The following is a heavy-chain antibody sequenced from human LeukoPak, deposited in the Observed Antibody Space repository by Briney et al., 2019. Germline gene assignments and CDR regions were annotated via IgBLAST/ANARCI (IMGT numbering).Heavy chain of an antibody. J-gene: IGHJ4*02. CDR2: IYYSGST. CDR1: VGSISSGYYY. CDR3: AKTYYDILTGYRPFDY. V-gene: IGHV4-30-4*01. D-gene: IGHD3-9*01. Sequence: SETLSLTCTVSVGSISSGYYYWSWIRQPPGKGLEWIGYIYYSGSTYYNPSLESRVTISVDTSKNQFSLKLSSVTAADTAVYYCAKTYYDILTGYRPFDYWGQGTLVTVSS.